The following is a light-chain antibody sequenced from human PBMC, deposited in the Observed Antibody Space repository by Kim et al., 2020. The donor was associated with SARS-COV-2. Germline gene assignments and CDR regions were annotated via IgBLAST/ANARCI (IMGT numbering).Light chain of an antibody. CDR1: QRVSGIA. Sequence: TPGERAPLSCGARQRVSGIALAWYQQRPGQAPSLLIYVASRRAAGIPDRFSASGSGTDFTLTISRLEPEDFAVYYCQQYGSSPITFGQGTRLEIK. V-gene: IGKV3-20*01. CDR2: VAS. CDR3: QQYGSSPIT. J-gene: IGKJ5*01.